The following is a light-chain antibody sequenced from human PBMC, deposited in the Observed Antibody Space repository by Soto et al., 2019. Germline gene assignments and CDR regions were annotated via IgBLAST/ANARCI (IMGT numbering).Light chain of an antibody. V-gene: IGKV3-11*01. J-gene: IGKJ4*01. CDR2: DTS. CDR3: QQRSNWPLLT. Sequence: EIVLTQSPATLSLSPGERATLSCRASQSVSSYLVWYQQRPGQSPRLLIYDTSNRATCIPARFSGSGSGTDFTLTISSLEPEDFAIYYCQQRSNWPLLTFGGGTKVEIK. CDR1: QSVSSY.